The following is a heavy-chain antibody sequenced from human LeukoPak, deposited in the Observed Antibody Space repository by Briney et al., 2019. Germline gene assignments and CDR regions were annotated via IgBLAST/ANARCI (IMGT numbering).Heavy chain of an antibody. CDR3: AKDRSFYGAPWYFDL. Sequence: PGGSLRLSCAASGFTVSSNYMSWVRQAPGKGLEWVSGISGTTGNLYHADSVKGRFTISRDNSKNTLYLQMHSLRADDTAIYYCAKDRSFYGAPWYFDLWGRGTLVTVSS. CDR2: ISGTTGNL. V-gene: IGHV3-23*01. D-gene: IGHD4-17*01. J-gene: IGHJ2*01. CDR1: GFTVSSNY.